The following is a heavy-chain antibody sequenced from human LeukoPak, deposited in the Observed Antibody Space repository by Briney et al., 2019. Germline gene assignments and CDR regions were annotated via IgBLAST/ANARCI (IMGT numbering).Heavy chain of an antibody. J-gene: IGHJ4*02. CDR2: ISAYNGNT. D-gene: IGHD3-10*01. V-gene: IGHV1-18*01. CDR3: ATDLVWFGE. Sequence: ASVKVSCKASGYTFTSYGISWVRQAPGQGLEWMGWISAYNGNTNYAQKFQGRVTMTRDTSISTAYMELSRLRSDDTAVYYCATDLVWFGEWGQGTLVTVSS. CDR1: GYTFTSYG.